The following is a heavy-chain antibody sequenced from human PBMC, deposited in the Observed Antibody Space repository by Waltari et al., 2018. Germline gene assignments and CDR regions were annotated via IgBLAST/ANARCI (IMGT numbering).Heavy chain of an antibody. V-gene: IGHV4-30-4*08. CDR2: IYYRGSP. Sequence: QVQLQESGPGLVKPSQTLSLTCTVSGGSISSGDYYWSWIRQPPGKGLEWIGYIYYRGSPYSNPSLKSRVTISVDTAKNQFSMKLSSVTAADTAVYYCASEPYYDILTGYYSTTYMDVWGKGTTVTVSS. J-gene: IGHJ6*03. D-gene: IGHD3-9*01. CDR1: GGSISSGDYY. CDR3: ASEPYYDILTGYYSTTYMDV.